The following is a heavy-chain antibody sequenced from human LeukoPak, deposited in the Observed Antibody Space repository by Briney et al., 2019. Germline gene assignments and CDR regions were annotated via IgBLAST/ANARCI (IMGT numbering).Heavy chain of an antibody. CDR3: ARGYSSSWSFRYYYYGMDV. Sequence: GASVKVSCKASGYTFTGYYMHWVRQAPGQGLEWMGWINPNSGATNYAQKFQGRVTMTRDTSISTAYMGLSRLRSDNTAVYYCARGYSSSWSFRYYYYGMDVWGRETTVTVSS. CDR2: INPNSGAT. D-gene: IGHD6-13*01. J-gene: IGHJ6*02. V-gene: IGHV1-2*02. CDR1: GYTFTGYY.